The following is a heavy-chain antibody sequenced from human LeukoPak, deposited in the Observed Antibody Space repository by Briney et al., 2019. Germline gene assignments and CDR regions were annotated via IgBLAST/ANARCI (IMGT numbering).Heavy chain of an antibody. D-gene: IGHD6-19*01. CDR3: ARWGGWYSNWFDP. J-gene: IGHJ5*02. CDR2: IYYSGST. Sequence: MPSETPSLTCTVSGGSISSYYWSWIRQPPGKGLEWIGYIYYSGSTNYNPSLKSRVTISVDTSKNQFSLKLSSVTAADTAVYYCARWGGWYSNWFDPWGQGTLVTVSS. V-gene: IGHV4-59*01. CDR1: GGSISSYY.